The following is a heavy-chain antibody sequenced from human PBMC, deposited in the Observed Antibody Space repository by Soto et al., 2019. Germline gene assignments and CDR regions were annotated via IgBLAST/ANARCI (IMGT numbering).Heavy chain of an antibody. CDR3: ARMGDVPYYYYGMDV. CDR2: INGYNGNT. J-gene: IGHJ6*02. D-gene: IGHD3-16*01. CDR1: GYTFTRSG. Sequence: QVQLVQSGAEVKKPGASVKVSCKASGYTFTRSGISWVRQAPGQGLEWMGWINGYNGNTNYTQKFQGRIIMTTDTPTSTAYMELRSLRSDDTAVYYCARMGDVPYYYYGMDVWGQGTTVIVSS. V-gene: IGHV1-18*01.